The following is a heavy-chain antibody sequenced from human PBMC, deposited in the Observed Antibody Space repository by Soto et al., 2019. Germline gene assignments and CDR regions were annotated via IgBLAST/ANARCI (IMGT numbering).Heavy chain of an antibody. CDR2: IVSSSSTK. Sequence: EVQLVESGGGLVQPGGSLRLSCAASGFTFSTYSMNWVRQAPGKGLEWVSYIVSSSSTKYYADSVKGRFTISRDNAKNSLYLQMNSLRDDDTAVYYCARGLRVWLSSIDAFDIWGQGTMVTVSS. CDR1: GFTFSTYS. V-gene: IGHV3-48*02. J-gene: IGHJ3*02. D-gene: IGHD3-22*01. CDR3: ARGLRVWLSSIDAFDI.